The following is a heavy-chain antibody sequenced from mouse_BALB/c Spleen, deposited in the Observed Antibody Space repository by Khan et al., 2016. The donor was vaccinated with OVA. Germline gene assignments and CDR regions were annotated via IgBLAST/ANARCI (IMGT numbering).Heavy chain of an antibody. D-gene: IGHD1-2*01. J-gene: IGHJ3*01. CDR2: ISPGSGDT. Sequence: QVQLQQSGAELARPGASVKLSCKASGYTFTDYYINWVKQRTVQGLEWIGEISPGSGDTYYNDKFTRKANLTADKSSTTVYLQLSSLTSEASAVYLWARRNCFGYTFAYWGQGTLVTVSA. CDR1: GYTFTDYY. CDR3: ARRNCFGYTFAY. V-gene: IGHV1-77*01.